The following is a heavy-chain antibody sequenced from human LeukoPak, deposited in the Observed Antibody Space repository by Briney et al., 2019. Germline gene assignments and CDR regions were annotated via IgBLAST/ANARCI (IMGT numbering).Heavy chain of an antibody. CDR3: ARSPYSSGFLFYLDS. J-gene: IGHJ4*02. Sequence: ASVKVSCKASGYTFTYYFIYWVRQAPGQGFDWMGVINPGGGSTTYAQKFQGRVTLTRDTSTSTVYMELSSLTYEDTTVYYCARSPYSSGFLFYLDSWGQGTLVTVSS. CDR2: INPGGGST. V-gene: IGHV1-46*01. CDR1: GYTFTYYF. D-gene: IGHD2-8*02.